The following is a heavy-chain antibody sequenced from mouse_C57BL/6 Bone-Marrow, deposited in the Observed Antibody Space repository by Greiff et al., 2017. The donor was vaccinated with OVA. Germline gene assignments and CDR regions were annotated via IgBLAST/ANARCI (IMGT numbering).Heavy chain of an antibody. CDR2: IRSKSNNYAT. J-gene: IGHJ4*01. Sequence: EVKLMESGGGLVQPKGSLKLSCAASGFSFNTYAMNWVRQAPGKGLEWVARIRSKSNNYATYYADSVKDRFTISRDDSESMLYLQMNNLKTEDTAMYYCVRIYLYYYAMDYWGQGTSVTVSS. D-gene: IGHD2-1*01. CDR3: VRIYLYYYAMDY. V-gene: IGHV10-1*01. CDR1: GFSFNTYA.